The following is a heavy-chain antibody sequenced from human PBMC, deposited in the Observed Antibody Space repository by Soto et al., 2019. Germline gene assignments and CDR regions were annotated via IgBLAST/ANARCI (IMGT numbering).Heavy chain of an antibody. CDR1: GFSISSYA. V-gene: IGHV3-23*01. Sequence: GGSMRLSSPASGFSISSYAMSWVRQNPGKGLEWVSAISGSGGSTYYADSVKGRFTISRDNSKNTLYLQMNSLRAEDTAVYYCAKDYPDYDYIWGSYRTDAFDIWGQGTMVTVSS. CDR2: ISGSGGST. CDR3: AKDYPDYDYIWGSYRTDAFDI. D-gene: IGHD3-16*02. J-gene: IGHJ3*02.